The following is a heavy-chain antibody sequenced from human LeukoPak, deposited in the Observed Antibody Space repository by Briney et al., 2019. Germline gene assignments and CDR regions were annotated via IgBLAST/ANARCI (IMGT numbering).Heavy chain of an antibody. D-gene: IGHD3-10*01. CDR2: ISAYNGNT. J-gene: IGHJ4*02. CDR1: GYTFTSYG. CDR3: ARVHLGYYGSGRLDY. V-gene: IGHV1-18*01. Sequence: ASVKVSCKASGYTFTSYGISWVRQAPGQGLEWMGWISAYNGNTNYAQKLRGRVTMTTDTSTSTAYMELRSLRSDDTAVYYCARVHLGYYGSGRLDYWGQGTLVTVSS.